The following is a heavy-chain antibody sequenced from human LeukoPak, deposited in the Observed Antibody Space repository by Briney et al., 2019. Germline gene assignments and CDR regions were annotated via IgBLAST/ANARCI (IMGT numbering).Heavy chain of an antibody. J-gene: IGHJ4*02. CDR1: GGSISSSNW. D-gene: IGHD1-26*01. Sequence: PSGTLSLTCAVSGGSISSSNWWSWVRQPPGKGLEWIGYIYYSGSTNYNPSLKSRVTISVDTSKNQFSLKLSSVTAADTAVYYCARGRRSGSYSPLVRYYFDYWGQGTLVTVSS. V-gene: IGHV4-4*02. CDR2: IYYSGST. CDR3: ARGRRSGSYSPLVRYYFDY.